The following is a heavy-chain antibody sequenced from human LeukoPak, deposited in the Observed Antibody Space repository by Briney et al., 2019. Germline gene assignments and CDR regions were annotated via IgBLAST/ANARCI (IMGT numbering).Heavy chain of an antibody. V-gene: IGHV3-23*01. D-gene: IGHD3-10*01. Sequence: PGGSLRLSCAASGFTFSSYAMSWVRQAPGKGPEWVSGISGSDGTTHYADSVKGRFTISRDNSKNTLSLQMHSLRAEDAAVYYCAKRLWSTSGAYSPFDYWGQGTLVTVLS. CDR1: GFTFSSYA. CDR2: ISGSDGTT. CDR3: AKRLWSTSGAYSPFDY. J-gene: IGHJ4*02.